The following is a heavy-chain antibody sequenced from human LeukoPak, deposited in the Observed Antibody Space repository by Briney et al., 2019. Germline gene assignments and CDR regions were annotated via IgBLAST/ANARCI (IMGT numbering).Heavy chain of an antibody. CDR3: ARVPKTTVTNNWFDP. J-gene: IGHJ5*02. CDR1: GGSFSGYY. V-gene: IGHV4-34*09. CDR2: IYYSGST. D-gene: IGHD4-11*01. Sequence: SETLSLTCAVYGGSFSGYYWSWIRQPPGKGLEWIGYIYYSGSTYYNPSLKSRVTISVDTSKNQFSLKLSSVTAADTAVYYCARVPKTTVTNNWFDPWGQGTLVTVSS.